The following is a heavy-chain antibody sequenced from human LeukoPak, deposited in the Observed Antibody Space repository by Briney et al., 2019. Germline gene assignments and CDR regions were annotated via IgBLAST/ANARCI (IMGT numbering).Heavy chain of an antibody. CDR1: GFTFSRHW. Sequence: GGSLRLSCVASGFTFSRHWMTWVRQAPGTGLELVANIKEDGSEKYYVDSVKGRFTISRDNAKNSLYLQMNSLRAEDTALYYCVYGGSYYVAWGQGTLVIVSS. CDR3: VYGGSYYVA. V-gene: IGHV3-7*01. D-gene: IGHD1-26*01. CDR2: IKEDGSEK. J-gene: IGHJ5*02.